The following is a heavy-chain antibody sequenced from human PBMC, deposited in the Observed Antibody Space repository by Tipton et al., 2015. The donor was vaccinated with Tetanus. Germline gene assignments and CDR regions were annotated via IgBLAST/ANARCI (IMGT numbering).Heavy chain of an antibody. Sequence: QSGAEVKKPGESLKISCQASGYTFTNAWIGWVRQMPGKGLEWMGVIYPGDSSTIYSPSFQGLVTISVDKSINTTYLGWTSLKASDSAMYYCARQKGYWGQGTLVTVSS. CDR1: GYTFTNAW. V-gene: IGHV5-51*01. J-gene: IGHJ4*02. CDR2: IYPGDSST. CDR3: ARQKGY.